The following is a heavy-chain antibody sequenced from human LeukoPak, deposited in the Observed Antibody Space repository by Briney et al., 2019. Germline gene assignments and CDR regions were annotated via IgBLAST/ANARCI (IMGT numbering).Heavy chain of an antibody. CDR3: ARGKVGVYDAFDI. D-gene: IGHD1-26*01. CDR1: GFXVSINY. V-gene: IGHV3-66*01. J-gene: IGHJ3*02. Sequence: GGSLRLSCAASGFXVSINYMSWVRQAPGKGLEWVSVIYSGGTTYYADSVKGRFTISRDNSKNTLYLQMNSLRAEDTAVYYCARGKVGVYDAFDIWGQGTMVTVSS. CDR2: IYSGGTT.